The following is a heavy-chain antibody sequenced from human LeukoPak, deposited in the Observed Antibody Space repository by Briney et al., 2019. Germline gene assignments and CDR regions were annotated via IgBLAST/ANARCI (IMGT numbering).Heavy chain of an antibody. J-gene: IGHJ4*02. CDR1: GFTFSTYS. CDR3: ARGGIAEIKGDY. Sequence: GGSLRLSCAASGFTFSTYSMNWVRQAPGKGLKWVSYISRSGNTIYYADSVKGRFTISRDNAKNSLYLQMNSLRAGDTAVYYCARGGIAEIKGDYWGQGTLVTVSS. D-gene: IGHD6-13*01. CDR2: ISRSGNTI. V-gene: IGHV3-48*04.